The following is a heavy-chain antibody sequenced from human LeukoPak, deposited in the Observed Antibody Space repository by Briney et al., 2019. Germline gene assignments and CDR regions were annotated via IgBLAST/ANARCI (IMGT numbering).Heavy chain of an antibody. V-gene: IGHV4-34*01. Sequence: LESLSLTCAVYGGSFSGYCWSWIRQPPGKGLEWIGEINHSGSTNYNPSLKARVTISGETSKKQFSLKLSSVTAADTAVYYCASHPSSGWYLRYYFDYWGQRTRVSVST. CDR2: INHSGST. D-gene: IGHD6-19*01. CDR1: GGSFSGYC. CDR3: ASHPSSGWYLRYYFDY. J-gene: IGHJ4*02.